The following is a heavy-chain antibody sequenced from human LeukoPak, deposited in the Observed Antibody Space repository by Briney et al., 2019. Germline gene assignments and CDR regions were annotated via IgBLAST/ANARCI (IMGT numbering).Heavy chain of an antibody. J-gene: IGHJ4*02. D-gene: IGHD6-13*01. CDR2: ISSSGSTI. V-gene: IGHV3-48*04. CDR1: GFTFITYS. Sequence: GGSLRLSCVASGFTFITYSMNWIRQAPGKGLEWVSYISSSGSTIYYADSVKGRFTISRDNAKNSLYLQMNSLRAEDTAVYYCARAQRARIAAAGTHPFDYWGQGTLVTVSS. CDR3: ARAQRARIAAAGTHPFDY.